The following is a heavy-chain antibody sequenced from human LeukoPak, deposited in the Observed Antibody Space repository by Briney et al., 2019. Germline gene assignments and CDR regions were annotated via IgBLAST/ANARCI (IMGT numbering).Heavy chain of an antibody. D-gene: IGHD2-2*02. CDR3: ARAGVVPAAINRAFDI. CDR2: IYHNGDT. CDR1: GGSISSYY. J-gene: IGHJ3*02. Sequence: SETLSLTCTVSGGSISSYYWSWIRQPPGKGLEWIGYIYHNGDTYYNPSLRSRISISVDTSKNQFSLKLSSVTAADTAVYYCARAGVVPAAINRAFDIWGQGSLVTVSS. V-gene: IGHV4-59*08.